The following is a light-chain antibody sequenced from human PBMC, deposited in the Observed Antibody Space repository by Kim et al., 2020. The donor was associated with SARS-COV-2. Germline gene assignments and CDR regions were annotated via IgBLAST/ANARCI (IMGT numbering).Light chain of an antibody. CDR2: ADN. CDR1: SGGIAINY. V-gene: IGLV6-57*03. Sequence: TVTISCTRSSGGIAINYVQWYQQRPGSAPTPVIYADNQRPSGVPDRFSGSIDTSSNSASLTISGLKTEDEADYYCQSYFATTQDVVFGGGTQLTVL. CDR3: QSYFATTQDVV. J-gene: IGLJ2*01.